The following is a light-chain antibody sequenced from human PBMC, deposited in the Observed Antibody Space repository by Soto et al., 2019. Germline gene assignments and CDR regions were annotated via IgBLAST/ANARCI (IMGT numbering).Light chain of an antibody. CDR1: QSISSTS. CDR2: GAS. CDR3: QRYGNSPPLT. Sequence: VLTQSPGTLSLSPGERATLSCRASQSISSTSLAWYQHQPGQAPRLLVYGASVRASGIPDRFSGGGSGTDFTLTISRLWPEDFAVYYWQRYGNSPPLTFGGGTKVEIK. V-gene: IGKV3-20*01. J-gene: IGKJ4*01.